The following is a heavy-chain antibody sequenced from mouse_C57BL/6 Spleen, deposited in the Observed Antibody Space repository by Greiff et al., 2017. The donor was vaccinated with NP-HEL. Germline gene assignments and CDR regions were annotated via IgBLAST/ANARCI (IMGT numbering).Heavy chain of an antibody. Sequence: EVQLQQSGPVLVKPGASVKMSCKASGYTFTDYYMNWVKQSHGKSLEWIGVINPYNGGTSYNQKFKGKATLTVDKSSSTAYMELNSLTSEDSAVYYCARSPITTVVNLFDYWGQGTTLTVSS. D-gene: IGHD1-1*01. CDR2: INPYNGGT. V-gene: IGHV1-19*01. CDR1: GYTFTDYY. J-gene: IGHJ2*01. CDR3: ARSPITTVVNLFDY.